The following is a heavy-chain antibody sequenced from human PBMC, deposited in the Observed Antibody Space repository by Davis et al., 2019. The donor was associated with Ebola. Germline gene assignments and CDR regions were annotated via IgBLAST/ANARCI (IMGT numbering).Heavy chain of an antibody. V-gene: IGHV1-18*01. Sequence: ASVKVSCKASGYTFTSYAMNWVRQAPGQGLEWMGWISAYNGNTNYAQNVQGRVIMTSDTATTTAYMEVGSLRSDDTAVYYCARAQFPTTSDHWGQGTLVTVSS. CDR3: ARAQFPTTSDH. D-gene: IGHD1-1*01. CDR2: ISAYNGNT. CDR1: GYTFTSYA. J-gene: IGHJ4*02.